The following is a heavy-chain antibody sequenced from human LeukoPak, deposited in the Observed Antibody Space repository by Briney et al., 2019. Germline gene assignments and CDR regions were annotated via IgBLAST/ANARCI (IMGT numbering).Heavy chain of an antibody. D-gene: IGHD6-13*01. CDR2: FDPEDGET. CDR1: GGTFSSHA. CDR3: ARYSSSWYGRYFQH. V-gene: IGHV1-8*03. Sequence: GASVRVSCKASGGTFSSHAMNWVRQAPGQGLEWMGGFDPEDGETIYAQKFQGRVTITRNTSISTAYMELSSLRSEDTAVYYCARYSSSWYGRYFQHWGQGTLVTVSS. J-gene: IGHJ1*01.